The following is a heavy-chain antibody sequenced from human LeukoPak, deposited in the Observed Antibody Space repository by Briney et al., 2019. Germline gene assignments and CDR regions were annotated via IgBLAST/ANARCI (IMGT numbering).Heavy chain of an antibody. CDR3: ARAPAKAVAGIAY. CDR2: MSSSSSYI. V-gene: IGHV3-21*01. D-gene: IGHD6-19*01. J-gene: IGHJ4*02. CDR1: GFTFSSYS. Sequence: PGGSLRLSCAASGFTFSSYSMNWVRQAPGKGLEWVSSMSSSSSYIYYADSVKGRFTISRDNAKNSLYLQMNSLRAEDTAVYYCARAPAKAVAGIAYWGQGTLVTVSS.